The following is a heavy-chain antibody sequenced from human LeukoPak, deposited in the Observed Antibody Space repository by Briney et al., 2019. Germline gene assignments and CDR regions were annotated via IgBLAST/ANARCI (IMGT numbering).Heavy chain of an antibody. D-gene: IGHD6-13*01. Sequence: SETLSLTCTVSGGSISSSNYYWAWIRQPPGKGLEWIGSIYYRGNAYYNPSLKSRVTISVDTSKNRFSLKLNSVTAADTAVYYCARVSSSWYQDWYFDLWGRGTLVTVPS. CDR3: ARVSSSWYQDWYFDL. J-gene: IGHJ2*01. CDR2: IYYRGNA. CDR1: GGSISSSNYY. V-gene: IGHV4-39*07.